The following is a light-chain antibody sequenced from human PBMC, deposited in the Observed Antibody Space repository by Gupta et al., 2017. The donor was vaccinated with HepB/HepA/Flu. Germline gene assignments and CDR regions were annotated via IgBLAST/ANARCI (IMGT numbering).Light chain of an antibody. CDR2: DAS. CDR3: QKYGSSPGT. Sequence: EIVLTQSPGTLSLSPGERATLSCRASQSVSGSSLAWYQQKPGRAPRLLIYDASGRATGIPDRFSGSGSGTDFTLTISRLEPEDFAVYYCQKYGSSPGTFGQGTKLEIK. CDR1: QSVSGSS. V-gene: IGKV3-20*01. J-gene: IGKJ2*01.